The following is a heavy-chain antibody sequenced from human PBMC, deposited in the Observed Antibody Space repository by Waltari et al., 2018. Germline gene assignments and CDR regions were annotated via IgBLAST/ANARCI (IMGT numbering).Heavy chain of an antibody. J-gene: IGHJ6*03. CDR1: GFTFSNYY. CDR3: ARDRSYYYMDV. Sequence: EVQLVESGGGLVQPGGSLRLSCAASGFTFSNYYINWVRQAPGKGLEWVYCISSSSGAIYYADSVKGRFTISRDNAKNSLYLQMNSLRAEDTAVYYCARDRSYYYMDVWGKGTTVTISS. CDR2: ISSSSGAI. V-gene: IGHV3-48*04.